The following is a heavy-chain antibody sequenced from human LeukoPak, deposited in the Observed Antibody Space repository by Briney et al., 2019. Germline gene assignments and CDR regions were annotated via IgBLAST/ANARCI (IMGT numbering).Heavy chain of an antibody. J-gene: IGHJ1*01. D-gene: IGHD3-22*01. V-gene: IGHV4-34*01. Sequence: SETLSLTCAVYGGSFSGYYWSWIRQPPGKGLEWIGEINHSGSTNYNPSLKSRVTIPVDTSKNQFSLKLSSVTAADTAVYYCAYSSDYQQHWGQGTLVTVSS. CDR2: INHSGST. CDR3: AYSSDYQQH. CDR1: GGSFSGYY.